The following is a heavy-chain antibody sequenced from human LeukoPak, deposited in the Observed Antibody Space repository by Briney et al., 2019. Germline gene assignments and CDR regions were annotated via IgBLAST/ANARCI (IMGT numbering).Heavy chain of an antibody. CDR1: GFSLSTSGMC. CDR3: ARMLYGDSVNYFDY. V-gene: IGHV2-70*01. J-gene: IGHJ4*02. Sequence: SGPALVKPTQTLTLTCTFSGFSLSTSGMCMSWIRQPPGKALEWLALIDWDDAKYYSTSLRTRLTISKDTSKNQVVLTMTNMDPVDTATYYCARMLYGDSVNYFDYWGQGTLSPSPQ. D-gene: IGHD4-17*01. CDR2: IDWDDAK.